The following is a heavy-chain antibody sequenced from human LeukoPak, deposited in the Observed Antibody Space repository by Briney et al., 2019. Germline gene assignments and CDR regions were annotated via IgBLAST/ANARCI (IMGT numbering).Heavy chain of an antibody. CDR1: GYTFTNYY. CDR3: ARVGDSSNSWFDP. D-gene: IGHD6-19*01. Sequence: ASVKVSCKASGYTFTNYYIHWMRQAPGQALEWMGIINPSGGSNSNAQNFQGRVTMTRDTSTSTVYMEMSSLRYEDTAVYYCARVGDSSNSWFDPWGQGTLVTVSS. V-gene: IGHV1-46*01. J-gene: IGHJ5*02. CDR2: INPSGGSN.